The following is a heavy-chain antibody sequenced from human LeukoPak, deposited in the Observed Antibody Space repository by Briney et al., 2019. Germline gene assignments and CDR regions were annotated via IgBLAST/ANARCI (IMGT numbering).Heavy chain of an antibody. CDR1: GFTFSTSW. D-gene: IGHD3-16*01. Sequence: GGSLRLSCAASGFTFSTSWMTWVRQAPGKGLEWVANINGDGSLNGHVASVKGRFTISRDNAKNSVYLQMNSLRPEDTAVYYCARDQTPYYWGQGTLVTVSS. V-gene: IGHV3-7*01. CDR2: INGDGSLN. J-gene: IGHJ4*01. CDR3: ARDQTPYY.